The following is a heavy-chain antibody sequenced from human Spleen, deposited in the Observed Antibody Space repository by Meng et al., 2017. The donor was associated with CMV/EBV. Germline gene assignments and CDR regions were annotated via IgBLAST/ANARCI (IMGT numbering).Heavy chain of an antibody. D-gene: IGHD3-16*01. J-gene: IGHJ6*02. CDR2: IRYDGSNK. Sequence: GESLKISCAASGFTFSSYGMHWVRQAPGKGLEWVAFIRYDGSNKYYADSVKGRFTISRDNSKNTLYLQMNSLRAEDTAVYYCAKDASPPADPDYYYYGMDVWGQGTTVTVSS. V-gene: IGHV3-30*02. CDR1: GFTFSSYG. CDR3: AKDASPPADPDYYYYGMDV.